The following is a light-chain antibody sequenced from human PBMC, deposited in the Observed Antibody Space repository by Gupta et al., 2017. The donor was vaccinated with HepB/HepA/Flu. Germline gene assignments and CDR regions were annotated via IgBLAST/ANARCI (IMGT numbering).Light chain of an antibody. Sequence: QSALTQPASVSGSPGQSITISCTGTSSDVGGYNYVSWYQQYPGRAPKLIIYGVRNRPSGVSDRFSGSKPGNTASLTISGLQAEDEADYYCTSYTSRSTLVFGGGTKLTVL. CDR2: GVR. CDR3: TSYTSRSTLV. V-gene: IGLV2-14*03. J-gene: IGLJ2*01. CDR1: SSDVGGYNY.